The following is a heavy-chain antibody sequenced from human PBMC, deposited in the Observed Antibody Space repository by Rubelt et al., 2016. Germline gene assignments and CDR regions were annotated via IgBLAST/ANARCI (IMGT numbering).Heavy chain of an antibody. J-gene: IGHJ4*02. D-gene: IGHD3-10*01. CDR2: INPNRGGT. Sequence: QLQLVQSGAEVTKPGASVKVSCKASGYTFTGYYMHWVRQAPGQGLEWMGWINPNRGGTNYAQKFQGWVTMTRDTSISTAYMELSRLRSDDTAVYYCARDYGSGSYDYWGQGTLVTVSS. CDR3: ARDYGSGSYDY. V-gene: IGHV1-2*04. CDR1: GYTFTGYY.